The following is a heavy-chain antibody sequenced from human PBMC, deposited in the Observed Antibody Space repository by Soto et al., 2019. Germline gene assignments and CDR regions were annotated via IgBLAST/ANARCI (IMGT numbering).Heavy chain of an antibody. CDR2: ISWSGDNM. J-gene: IGHJ3*01. D-gene: IGHD4-4*01. CDR1: GLTFDDYA. Sequence: QLVESGGGLVQPGMSLRLSCAASGLTFDDYAMHWVRQAPGKGLEWVSGISWSGDNMAYADSVKGRFITSRDNVKNSLYLQMNSLRVEDTALYHCVKVSYSSLTTLGSAFDVWGQGTMVTVS. CDR3: VKVSYSSLTTLGSAFDV. V-gene: IGHV3-9*01.